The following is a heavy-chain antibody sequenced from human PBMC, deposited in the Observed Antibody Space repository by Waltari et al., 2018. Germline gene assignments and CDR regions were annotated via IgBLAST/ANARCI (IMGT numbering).Heavy chain of an antibody. CDR2: SGPGGRTI. D-gene: IGHD2-8*02. CDR1: GFTFRNNW. J-gene: IGHJ4*02. V-gene: IGHV3-74*01. CDR3: ARDLVGKDDY. Sequence: EVQLVESGGGLVQPGGSLRLSCAASGFTFRNNWMHWVRQAPGKGLVGGARSGPGGRTINHADSVRGRFTISRDDAKDTLYLQMDSLRPEDTAVYHCARDLVGKDDYWGQGTLVTVSS.